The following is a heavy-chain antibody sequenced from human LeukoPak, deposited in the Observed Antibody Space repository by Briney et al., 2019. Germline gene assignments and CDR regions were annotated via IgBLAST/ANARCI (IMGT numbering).Heavy chain of an antibody. V-gene: IGHV4-59*08. CDR1: GGSISSYY. CDR2: IYYSGST. D-gene: IGHD5/OR15-5a*01. Sequence: SETLSLTCTVSGGSISSYYWSWIRQPPGKGLEWIGYIYYSGSTNYNPSLKSRVTISVDTSKNQFSLKLSSVTAADTAVYYCARGGSFYGSTRFRRAFDIWGQGTTVTVSS. J-gene: IGHJ3*02. CDR3: ARGGSFYGSTRFRRAFDI.